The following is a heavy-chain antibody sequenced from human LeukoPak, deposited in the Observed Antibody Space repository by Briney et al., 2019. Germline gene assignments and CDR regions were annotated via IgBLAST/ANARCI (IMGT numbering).Heavy chain of an antibody. J-gene: IGHJ6*03. CDR3: ARGYNWNRVEKPYYYYYYMDV. V-gene: IGHV3-13*01. CDR1: GFTFSSYD. Sequence: GGSLRLSCAASGFTFSSYDMHWVRQATGKGLEWVSAIGTAGDTYYPGSVKGRFTISRENAKNSLYLQMNSLRAGDKAVYYCARGYNWNRVEKPYYYYYYMDVWGKGTTVTVSS. CDR2: IGTAGDT. D-gene: IGHD1-20*01.